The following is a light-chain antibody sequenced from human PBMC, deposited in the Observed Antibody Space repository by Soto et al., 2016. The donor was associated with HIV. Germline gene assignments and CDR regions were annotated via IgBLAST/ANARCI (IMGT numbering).Light chain of an antibody. CDR3: QQYHISDH. CDR1: QDISNY. V-gene: IGKV1-33*01. CDR2: DAS. J-gene: IGKJ5*01. Sequence: DIQMTQSPSSLSASVGDRVTITCQATQDISNYLNWYQQNPGKAPKLLIYDASNLETGVPSRFSGSGSGTDFTFTINSLQPEDIATYYCQQYHISDHFGQGTRL.